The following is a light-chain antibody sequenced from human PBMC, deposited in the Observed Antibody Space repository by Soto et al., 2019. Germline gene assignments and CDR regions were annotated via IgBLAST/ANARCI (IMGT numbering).Light chain of an antibody. CDR1: QRITTY. Sequence: QMTQSPSSLSASLGDRVTITCRASQRITTYLNWYQQKPGNAPKLLITTSATLQSGVPSRFSGSGSGTDFTLTITSLQREDFATYFCQQTYSTPYTFRQGTKLEIK. J-gene: IGKJ2*01. CDR3: QQTYSTPYT. V-gene: IGKV1-39*01. CDR2: TSA.